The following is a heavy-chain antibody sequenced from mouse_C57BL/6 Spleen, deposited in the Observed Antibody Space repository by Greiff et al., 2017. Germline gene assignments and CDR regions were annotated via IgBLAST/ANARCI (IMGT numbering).Heavy chain of an antibody. D-gene: IGHD2-5*01. Sequence: EVQLVESEGGLVQPGSSMKLSCTASGFTFSDYYMAWVRQVPEKGLEWVANINYDGSSTYYLDSLKSRFIISRDNAKNILYLQMSSLKSEDTATYYCARGDYSNYVVDYWGQGTTLTVSS. CDR1: GFTFSDYY. J-gene: IGHJ2*01. CDR3: ARGDYSNYVVDY. CDR2: INYDGSST. V-gene: IGHV5-16*01.